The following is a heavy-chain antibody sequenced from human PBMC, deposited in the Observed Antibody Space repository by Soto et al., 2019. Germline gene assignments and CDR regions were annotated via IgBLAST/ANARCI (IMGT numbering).Heavy chain of an antibody. CDR2: IYYSGST. CDR1: GGSISSGGYY. J-gene: IGHJ4*02. V-gene: IGHV4-31*03. Sequence: LSLTCTVSGGSISSGGYYWSWIRQHPGEGLEWIGYIYYSGSTYYNPSLKSRVTISVDTSKNQFSLKLSSVTAADTAVYYCARFYDSSGYYAPDYWGQGTLVTVSS. CDR3: ARFYDSSGYYAPDY. D-gene: IGHD3-22*01.